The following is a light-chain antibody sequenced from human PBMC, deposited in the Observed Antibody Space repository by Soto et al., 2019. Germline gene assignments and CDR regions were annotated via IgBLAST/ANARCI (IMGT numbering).Light chain of an antibody. CDR2: DVT. V-gene: IGLV2-14*01. J-gene: IGLJ2*01. CDR1: SSDIGVYNY. Sequence: QSALTQPASVSGSPGQSITISCTGTSSDIGVYNYVSWYQQHPGKAPKLMIYDVTKRPSGVSNRFSGSKSVNTASLTISGLQAEDEDDYYCTSYRGSGIFEVFGGGTKLTVL. CDR3: TSYRGSGIFEV.